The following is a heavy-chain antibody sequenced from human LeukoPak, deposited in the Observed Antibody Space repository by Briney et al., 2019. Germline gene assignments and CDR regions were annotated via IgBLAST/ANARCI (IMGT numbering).Heavy chain of an antibody. CDR1: GFTFSSYS. D-gene: IGHD6-19*01. Sequence: PGGSLRLSCAASGFTFSSYSMNWVRQAPGKGLEWVSFISSSSYDINYTDSMKGRFTISRDNAKNSLYLQMNSLRVEDTAVYYCARRESSGRFDYWGQGTLVTVSS. V-gene: IGHV3-21*01. J-gene: IGHJ4*02. CDR2: ISSSSYDI. CDR3: ARRESSGRFDY.